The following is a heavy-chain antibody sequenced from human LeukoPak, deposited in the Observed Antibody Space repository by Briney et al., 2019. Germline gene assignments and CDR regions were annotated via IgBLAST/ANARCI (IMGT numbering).Heavy chain of an antibody. V-gene: IGHV3-23*01. D-gene: IGHD5-18*01. CDR2: VGPDGDER. CDR3: AKSSGGSRPHSRIFDF. J-gene: IGHJ4*02. CDR1: GLTFSSYA. Sequence: GGSLRLSCGASGLTFSSYAMNWVRRAPGKGLEWVALVGPDGDERFYADSVRGRSTISRDNSDNMMFLQMNSLRAEDTATYYCAKSSGGSRPHSRIFDFWGQGTLVTVSS.